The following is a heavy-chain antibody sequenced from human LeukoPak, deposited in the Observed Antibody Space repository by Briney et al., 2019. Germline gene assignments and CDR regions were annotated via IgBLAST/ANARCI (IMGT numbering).Heavy chain of an antibody. J-gene: IGHJ3*02. CDR1: GFTFSSYG. CDR3: AKGSSGPPEVVTDDAFDI. D-gene: IGHD1-14*01. Sequence: GGSLRLSCAASGFTFSSYGMHWVRQAPGKGLEWVAFIRYDGSNKYYADSVKGRFTISRDNSKNTQYLQMNSLRAEDTAVYYCAKGSSGPPEVVTDDAFDIWGQGTMVTVSS. V-gene: IGHV3-30*02. CDR2: IRYDGSNK.